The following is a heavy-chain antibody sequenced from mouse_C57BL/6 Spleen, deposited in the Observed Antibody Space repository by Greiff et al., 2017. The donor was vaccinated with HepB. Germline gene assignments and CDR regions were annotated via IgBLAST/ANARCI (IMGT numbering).Heavy chain of an antibody. CDR3: ARRSLYYDYEGYAMDY. D-gene: IGHD2-4*01. CDR1: GYTFTSYW. Sequence: QVQLQQPGTELVKPGASVKLSCKASGYTFTSYWMHWVKQRPGQGLEWIGNINPSNGGTNYNEKFKSKATLTVDKSSSTAYMQLSSLTSEDSAVYYCARRSLYYDYEGYAMDYWGQGTSVTVSS. V-gene: IGHV1-53*01. CDR2: INPSNGGT. J-gene: IGHJ4*01.